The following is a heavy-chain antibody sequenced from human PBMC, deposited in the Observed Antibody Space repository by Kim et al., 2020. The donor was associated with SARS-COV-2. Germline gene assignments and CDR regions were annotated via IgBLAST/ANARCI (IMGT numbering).Heavy chain of an antibody. CDR1: GGSISSSNW. CDR2: IYHSGST. J-gene: IGHJ3*02. CDR3: AARAVAGPLAAFDI. Sequence: SETLSLTCAVSGGSISSSNWWSWVRQPPGKGLEWIGEIYHSGSTNYNPSLKSRVTISVDKSKNQFSLKLSSVTAADTAVYYCAARAVAGPLAAFDIWGQGTMVTVSS. V-gene: IGHV4-4*02. D-gene: IGHD6-19*01.